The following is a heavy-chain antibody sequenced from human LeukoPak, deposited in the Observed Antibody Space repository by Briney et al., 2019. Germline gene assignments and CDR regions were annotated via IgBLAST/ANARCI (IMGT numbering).Heavy chain of an antibody. D-gene: IGHD2-21*02. CDR2: IKQDGSEK. Sequence: GGSLRLSCAASGFTFSSYWMSWVRQAPGKGLEWVANIKQDGSEKYYVDSVKGRFSISRDNAKNSLYLQMNSLRAEDTAVYYCARRAYCGGDCYSDYWGQGTLVTVSS. CDR1: GFTFSSYW. CDR3: ARRAYCGGDCYSDY. J-gene: IGHJ4*02. V-gene: IGHV3-7*03.